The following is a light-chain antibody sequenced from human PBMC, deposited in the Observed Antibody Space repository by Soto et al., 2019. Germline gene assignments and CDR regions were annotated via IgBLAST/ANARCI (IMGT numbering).Light chain of an antibody. CDR2: AAS. V-gene: IGKV1-39*01. J-gene: IGKJ1*01. CDR3: QQSFSPPPWP. CDR1: QNINTY. Sequence: SVNITFVESQNINTYLNWYQQKPGKAPNLLIYAASSLHSGFPSRFTASGFGPHFPLTISTLQPDDCATYYCQQSFSPPPWPLAQGTKVDIK.